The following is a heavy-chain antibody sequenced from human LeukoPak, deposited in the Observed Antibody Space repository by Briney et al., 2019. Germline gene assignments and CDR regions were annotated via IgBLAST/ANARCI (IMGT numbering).Heavy chain of an antibody. CDR2: IYYSGST. V-gene: IGHV4-59*08. Sequence: SETLSLTCTVSGGSISSYYWSWIRQPPGKGLEWIGYIYYSGSTNYNPSLKSRVTISVDTSKNQFSLKLSSVTAADTAVYYCARLAIYCSSTSCWNWFDPWGQGTLVTVSS. D-gene: IGHD2-2*01. J-gene: IGHJ5*02. CDR1: GGSISSYY. CDR3: ARLAIYCSSTSCWNWFDP.